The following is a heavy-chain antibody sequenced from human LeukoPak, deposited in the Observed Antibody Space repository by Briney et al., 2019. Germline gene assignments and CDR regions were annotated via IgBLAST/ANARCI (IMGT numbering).Heavy chain of an antibody. V-gene: IGHV1-46*01. J-gene: IGHJ6*03. D-gene: IGHD3-22*01. Sequence: PAASVKVSCKASGYTFTSYYMHWVRQASGPGLEWVGIINPSGDPTTYAQKFQGRVTMTSDMSTSTVYMELSSLRSEDTAVYYCARSSGYYSSLFYMHVWGKGTTVSVSS. CDR1: GYTFTSYY. CDR3: ARSSGYYSSLFYMHV. CDR2: INPSGDPT.